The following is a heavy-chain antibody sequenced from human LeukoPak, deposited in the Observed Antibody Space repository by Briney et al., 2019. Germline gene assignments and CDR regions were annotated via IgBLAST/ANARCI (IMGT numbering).Heavy chain of an antibody. J-gene: IGHJ6*03. CDR1: GYTFTGYY. D-gene: IGHD5-18*01. Sequence: ASVKVSCKASGYTFTGYYMHWVRQAPGQGLEWMGWINPNSGGTNYAQKFQGRVTMTRDTSISTAYMELSRLRSDDTAVYYCARDHGWEGTAMVTSHYYYMDVWGKGTTVTISS. CDR3: ARDHGWEGTAMVTSHYYYMDV. V-gene: IGHV1-2*02. CDR2: INPNSGGT.